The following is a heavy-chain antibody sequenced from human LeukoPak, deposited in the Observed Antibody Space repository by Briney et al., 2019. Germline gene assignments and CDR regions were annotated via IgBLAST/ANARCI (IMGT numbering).Heavy chain of an antibody. V-gene: IGHV3-66*01. CDR2: IYSTGGK. CDR3: ARGSDGWFAFDY. J-gene: IGHJ4*02. D-gene: IGHD6-19*01. CDR1: EFTVSTNY. Sequence: GGSLRLSCAASEFTVSTNYMSWVRQAPGKGLEWVSIIYSTGGKYYADSVKGRFTISRDNSKHTLYLQMNSLRGEDTAVCYCARGSDGWFAFDYWGQGILVTVSS.